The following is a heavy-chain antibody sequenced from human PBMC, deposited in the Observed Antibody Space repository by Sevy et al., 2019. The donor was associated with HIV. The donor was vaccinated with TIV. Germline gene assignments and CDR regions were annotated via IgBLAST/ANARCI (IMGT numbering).Heavy chain of an antibody. J-gene: IGHJ4*02. V-gene: IGHV1-69*10. Sequence: ASVKVSCKAYGGTLNNYGMNWVRQAPGQGLEWMGGIIPSVGIASYAQKIKGRAAISADTSTSTLYLEVGRLRSDDTAVYFCASVRPCGGDCYFFDTWGQGTLVTVSS. D-gene: IGHD2-21*02. CDR3: ASVRPCGGDCYFFDT. CDR2: IIPSVGIA. CDR1: GGTLNNYG.